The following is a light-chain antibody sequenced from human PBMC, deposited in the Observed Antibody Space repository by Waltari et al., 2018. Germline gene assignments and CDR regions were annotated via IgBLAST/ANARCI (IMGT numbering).Light chain of an antibody. CDR1: QSIREY. Sequence: DIQMTQSPSSLSASVGEKVTITCLASQSIREYLNWYQQKPGKAPKLLIYGASSLPSGVPSRFSGSGSGTDFTLLITSLQPEDSATYYCQQSYTFGGGTKVEIK. CDR3: QQSYT. V-gene: IGKV1-39*01. J-gene: IGKJ4*01. CDR2: GAS.